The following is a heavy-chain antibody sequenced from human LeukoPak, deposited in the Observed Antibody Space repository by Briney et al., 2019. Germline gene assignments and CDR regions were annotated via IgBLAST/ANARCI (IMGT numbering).Heavy chain of an antibody. CDR1: GFTFSSYW. D-gene: IGHD3-3*01. J-gene: IGHJ4*02. Sequence: GGSLRLSRAASGFTFSSYWMSWVRQAPGKGLEGVANIKQDGSEKYYVDSVKGRFTISRDNAKNSLYLQMNSLRAEDTAVYYCARDPPPDFWSGYRPLDYWGQGTLVTVSS. CDR2: IKQDGSEK. V-gene: IGHV3-7*01. CDR3: ARDPPPDFWSGYRPLDY.